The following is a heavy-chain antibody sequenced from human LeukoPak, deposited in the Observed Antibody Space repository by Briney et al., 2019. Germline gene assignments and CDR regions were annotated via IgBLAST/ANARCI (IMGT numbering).Heavy chain of an antibody. D-gene: IGHD3-3*01. J-gene: IGHJ4*02. V-gene: IGHV3-23*01. CDR3: AKKRSSITIFGVVNYLDY. CDR1: GFTFSSYA. CDR2: ISGSGGST. Sequence: GGSLRLSCAASGFTFSSYAMSWVRQAPGKGLEWVSAISGSGGSTYYADSVKGRFTISRDNSKNTLYLQMNSLRAEDTAVYYCAKKRSSITIFGVVNYLDYWGQGTLVTVSS.